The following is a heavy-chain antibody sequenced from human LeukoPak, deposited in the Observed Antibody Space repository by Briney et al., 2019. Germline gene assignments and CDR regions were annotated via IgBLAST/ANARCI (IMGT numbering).Heavy chain of an antibody. V-gene: IGHV3-15*01. J-gene: IGHJ4*02. Sequence: GGSLRLSCAASGFTFSNAWMSWVRQAPGKGQEWVGRIKSKTDGGTTDYAAPVKGRFTISRDDSKNTLYLQMNSLKTEDTAVYYCTTDLGYSSGWYFDYWGQGTLVTVSS. CDR1: GFTFSNAW. CDR3: TTDLGYSSGWYFDY. CDR2: IKSKTDGGTT. D-gene: IGHD6-19*01.